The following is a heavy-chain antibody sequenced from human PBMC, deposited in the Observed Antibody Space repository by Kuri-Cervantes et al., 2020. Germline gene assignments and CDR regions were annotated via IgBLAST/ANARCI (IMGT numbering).Heavy chain of an antibody. Sequence: GSLRLSCTVSGGSISSGSNYWGWIRQPPGKGLEWIANMHYSGSTFYNPSLKSRVAISVDTSKNQFSLKLSSVTAADTAVYYCARHIIAAAGTGDAFDIWGQGTMVTVSS. CDR1: GGSISSGSNY. J-gene: IGHJ3*02. CDR2: MHYSGST. D-gene: IGHD6-13*01. V-gene: IGHV4-39*01. CDR3: ARHIIAAAGTGDAFDI.